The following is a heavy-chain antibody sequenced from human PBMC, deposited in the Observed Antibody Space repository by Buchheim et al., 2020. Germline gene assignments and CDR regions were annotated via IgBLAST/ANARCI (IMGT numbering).Heavy chain of an antibody. CDR2: IYYSGST. CDR3: ARDSSHYYDSSGYPKPVYYYYGMDV. J-gene: IGHJ6*02. Sequence: QLQLQESGPGLVKPSETLSLTCTVSGGSISGSSYYWGWIRQPTGKGLEWIGSIYYSGSTYYNPSLKSRVTISVDTSKNQFSLKLSSVTAADTAVYYCARDSSHYYDSSGYPKPVYYYYGMDVWGQGTT. V-gene: IGHV4-39*07. CDR1: GGSISGSSYY. D-gene: IGHD3-22*01.